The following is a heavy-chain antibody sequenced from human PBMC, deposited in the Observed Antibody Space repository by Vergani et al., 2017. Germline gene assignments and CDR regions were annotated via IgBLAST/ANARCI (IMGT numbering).Heavy chain of an antibody. CDR3: ARGGVGAYCGGDCYSNWFDP. D-gene: IGHD2-21*02. CDR2: ISAYNGNT. Sequence: QVQLVQSGAEVKTPGASVKVSCKASGYTFTSYGISWVRQAPGQGLEWMGWISAYNGNTNYAQKLQGRVTMTTDTSTSTAYMELRSLRSDDTAVYYCARGGVGAYCGGDCYSNWFDPWGQGTLVTVSS. J-gene: IGHJ5*02. CDR1: GYTFTSYG. V-gene: IGHV1-18*01.